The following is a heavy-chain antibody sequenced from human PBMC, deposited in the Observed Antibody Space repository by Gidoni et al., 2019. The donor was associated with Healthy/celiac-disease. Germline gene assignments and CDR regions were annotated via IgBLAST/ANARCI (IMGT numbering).Heavy chain of an antibody. CDR3: ARTSRGDGYNFNFDY. D-gene: IGHD5-12*01. J-gene: IGHJ4*02. V-gene: IGHV4-59*01. CDR1: GGSISSYY. CDR2: IYYSGST. Sequence: QVQLQESGPGLVKPSETLSLTCTVSGGSISSYYWSWIRQPPGKGLEWIGYIYYSGSTNYNPSLKSRVTISVDTSKNQFSLKLSSVTAADTAVYYCARTSRGDGYNFNFDYWGQGTLVTVSS.